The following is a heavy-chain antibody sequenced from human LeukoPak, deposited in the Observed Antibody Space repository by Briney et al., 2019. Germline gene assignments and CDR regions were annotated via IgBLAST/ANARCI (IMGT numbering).Heavy chain of an antibody. CDR3: ARVFGRYQEAMDV. CDR1: GDSVITDYYY. J-gene: IGHJ6*02. V-gene: IGHV4-39*07. Sequence: PSETLSLTCIVSGDSVITDYYYWGWVGQPPGKGLQWLGSTYRISPFKSRVTISIDTSRNQFSLRLSSVTAADTAIYFCARVFGRYQEAMDVWGQGTTVTVSS. D-gene: IGHD1-26*01. CDR2: T.